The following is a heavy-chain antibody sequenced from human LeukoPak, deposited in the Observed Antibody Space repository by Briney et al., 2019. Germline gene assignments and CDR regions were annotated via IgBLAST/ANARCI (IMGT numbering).Heavy chain of an antibody. CDR3: ARGDYDFWSGYYTLGYFQH. J-gene: IGHJ1*01. CDR2: IIPIFGTA. CDR1: GGTFSSYA. D-gene: IGHD3-3*01. V-gene: IGHV1-69*13. Sequence: SVKVSCKASGGTFSSYAISRVRQAPGQGLEWMGGIIPIFGTANYAQKFQDRVTITADESTSTAYMELSSLRSEDTAVYYCARGDYDFWSGYYTLGYFQHWGQGTLVTVSS.